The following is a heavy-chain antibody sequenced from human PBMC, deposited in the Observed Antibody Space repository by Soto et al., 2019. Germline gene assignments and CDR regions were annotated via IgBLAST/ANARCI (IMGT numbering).Heavy chain of an antibody. V-gene: IGHV3-30-3*01. CDR1: GFTFSSYA. CDR3: ARDGVEDPYYYDSSGYYSFDY. CDR2: ISYDGSNK. D-gene: IGHD3-22*01. J-gene: IGHJ4*02. Sequence: QVQLVESGGGVVQPGRSLRLSCAASGFTFSSYAMHWVRQAPGKGLEWVAVISYDGSNKYYADSVKGRFTISRDNSKNTLYLQMNSLRAEDTAVYYCARDGVEDPYYYDSSGYYSFDYWGQGTLVTVSS.